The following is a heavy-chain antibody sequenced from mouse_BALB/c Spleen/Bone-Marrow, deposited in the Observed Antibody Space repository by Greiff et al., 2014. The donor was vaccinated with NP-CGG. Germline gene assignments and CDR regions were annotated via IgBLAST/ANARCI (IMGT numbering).Heavy chain of an antibody. CDR2: IGVGGTYT. CDR3: ARPFTTVVATGFAY. Sequence: EVQVVESGGDLVKPGGSLKLSCAASGFSFSGYGMSWVRQTPDKRLEWVATIGVGGTYTYYPDSVKGRFTISRDNAKNTLYLRMSSLKSEDTAMYYCARPFTTVVATGFAYWGQGTLVTVSA. J-gene: IGHJ3*01. V-gene: IGHV5-6*01. CDR1: GFSFSGYG. D-gene: IGHD1-1*01.